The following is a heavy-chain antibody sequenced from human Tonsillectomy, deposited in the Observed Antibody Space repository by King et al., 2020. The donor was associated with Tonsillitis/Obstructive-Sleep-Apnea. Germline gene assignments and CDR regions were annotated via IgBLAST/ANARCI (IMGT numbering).Heavy chain of an antibody. V-gene: IGHV1-2*04. CDR1: GYTFTGYY. CDR3: ARGSRHYYDSSGFQNYYYYMDV. Sequence: VQLVGSGAEVKKPGASVKVSCKASGYTFTGYYMHWVRQAPGQGHEWMGWINPNSGGTNYAQKFQGWVARTRDTSISTAYMGLSRLRSDDSAVYYCARGSRHYYDSSGFQNYYYYMDVWGKGTTVTVSS. D-gene: IGHD3-22*01. CDR2: INPNSGGT. J-gene: IGHJ6*03.